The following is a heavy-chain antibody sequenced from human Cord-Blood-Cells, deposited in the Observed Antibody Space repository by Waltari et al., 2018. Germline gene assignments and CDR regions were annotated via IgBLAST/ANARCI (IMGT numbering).Heavy chain of an antibody. J-gene: IGHJ5*02. V-gene: IGHV4-4*07. Sequence: QVQLQESGPGLVKPSETLSLTCTVSGGPISSYYWSWIRQPAGKGLEWIGRIYTSGSTNYNPSLKSRVTMSVDTSKNQFSLKLSSVTAADTAVYYCARSHYGSGSYYWFDPWGQGTLVTVSS. CDR2: IYTSGST. CDR1: GGPISSYY. CDR3: ARSHYGSGSYYWFDP. D-gene: IGHD3-10*01.